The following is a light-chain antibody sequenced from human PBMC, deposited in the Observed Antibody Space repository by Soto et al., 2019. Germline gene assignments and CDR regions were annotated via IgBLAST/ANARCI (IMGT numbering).Light chain of an antibody. CDR1: QSVSRY. J-gene: IGKJ5*01. CDR3: QQRSNWPLIT. CDR2: DAS. Sequence: EIVLTQSPATLSLSPGERATLSCRASQSVSRYLAWYQQKPGQAPRLLIYDASNRATGIPARFSGSGSGTDITLTISSLEPEDFAVYYCQQRSNWPLITFGQGTRLEIK. V-gene: IGKV3-11*01.